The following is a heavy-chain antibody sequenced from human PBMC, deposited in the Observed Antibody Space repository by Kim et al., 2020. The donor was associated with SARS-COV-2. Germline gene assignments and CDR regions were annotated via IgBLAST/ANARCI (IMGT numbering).Heavy chain of an antibody. CDR3: AKDINRWELRPWYFDL. D-gene: IGHD1-26*01. Sequence: GGSLRLSCAASGFTFDDYAMHWVRQAPGKGLEWVSGISWNSGSIGYADSVKGRFTISRDNAKNSLYLQMNSLRAEDTALYYCAKDINRWELRPWYFDLWGRGTLVTVSS. V-gene: IGHV3-9*01. J-gene: IGHJ2*01. CDR2: ISWNSGSI. CDR1: GFTFDDYA.